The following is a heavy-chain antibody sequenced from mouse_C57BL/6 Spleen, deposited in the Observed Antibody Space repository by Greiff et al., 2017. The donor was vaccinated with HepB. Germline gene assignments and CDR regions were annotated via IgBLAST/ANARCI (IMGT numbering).Heavy chain of an antibody. CDR3: ARTNYDSSFAY. Sequence: QVQLQQSGAELVRPGASVKLSCKASGYTFTDYYINWVKQRPGQGLEWIARIYPGSGNTYYNEKFKGKATLTAEKSSSTAYMQLSSLTSEDSAVYFWARTNYDSSFAYWGQGTLVTVSA. J-gene: IGHJ3*01. D-gene: IGHD2-4*01. CDR1: GYTFTDYY. V-gene: IGHV1-76*01. CDR2: IYPGSGNT.